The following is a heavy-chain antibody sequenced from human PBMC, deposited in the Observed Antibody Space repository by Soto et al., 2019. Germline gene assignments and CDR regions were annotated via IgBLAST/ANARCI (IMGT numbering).Heavy chain of an antibody. D-gene: IGHD5-18*01. J-gene: IGHJ6*02. CDR2: ISYDGTNK. V-gene: IGHV3-30*18. CDR1: GFTFGSYG. CDR3: AKDRIQLKFYDYYGMDV. Sequence: GGSLRLSCAVSGFTFGSYGMHWVRQAPGKGLEWVAVISYDGTNKYYADSVKGRFTISRDNSKNTLYLQMNSLRVEDTAVYYCAKDRIQLKFYDYYGMDVWGQGTTVTVSS.